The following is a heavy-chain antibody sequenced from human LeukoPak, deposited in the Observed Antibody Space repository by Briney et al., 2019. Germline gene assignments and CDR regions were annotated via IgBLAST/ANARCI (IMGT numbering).Heavy chain of an antibody. V-gene: IGHV4-31*03. J-gene: IGHJ4*02. D-gene: IGHD1-26*01. CDR1: GGSISSGGYY. CDR2: IDYSGST. CDR3: ARDILGYFDY. Sequence: SETLSLTCTVSGGSISSGGYYWSWIRQHPGKCLEWIGYIDYSGSTYYNPSLKSRVTISVDTSKNQFSLKLSSVTAADTAVYYCARDILGYFDYWGQGTLVTVSS.